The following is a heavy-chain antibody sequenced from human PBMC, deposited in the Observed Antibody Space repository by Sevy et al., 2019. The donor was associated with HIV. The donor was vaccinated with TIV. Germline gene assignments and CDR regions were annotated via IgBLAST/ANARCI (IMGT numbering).Heavy chain of an antibody. D-gene: IGHD3-22*01. CDR2: IYSGGSP. V-gene: IGHV3-66*01. Sequence: GGSLRLSCAASTFRVIDNYMSWVRQAPGKGLEWVSTIYSGGSPFYADSAKGRFTISRDNSKNTLYLQMNSLRAEDTAVYYCARDRYYDASGYYYYYYGLDVWGQGTTVTVSS. CDR3: ARDRYYDASGYYYYYYGLDV. J-gene: IGHJ6*02. CDR1: TFRVIDNY.